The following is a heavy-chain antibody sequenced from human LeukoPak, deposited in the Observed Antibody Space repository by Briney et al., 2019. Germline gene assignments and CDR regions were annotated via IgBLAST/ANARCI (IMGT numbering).Heavy chain of an antibody. V-gene: IGHV3-15*04. CDR1: GFNFRNAW. D-gene: IGHD2-15*01. CDR3: VRYCSGSHCPNAFDI. J-gene: IGHJ3*02. CDR2: IEIKTEGGPT. Sequence: SGGSLRLSCAASGFNFRNAWMSWVRQAPGNGLDWLGRIEIKTEGGPTDYVPPEKGRFTISIDDSKNTLYLQMNSLKTEDTAVYYCVRYCSGSHCPNAFDIWGQGTMVTVSS.